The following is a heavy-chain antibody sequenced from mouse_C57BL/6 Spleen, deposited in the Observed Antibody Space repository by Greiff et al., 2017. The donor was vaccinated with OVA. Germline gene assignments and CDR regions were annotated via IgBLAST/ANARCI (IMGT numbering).Heavy chain of an antibody. V-gene: IGHV5-6*01. CDR2: ISSGGSYT. J-gene: IGHJ1*03. CDR3: ASYYGSSYGYFDV. Sequence: DVQLVESGGDLVKPGGSLKLSCAASGFTFSSYGMSWVRQTPDKRLEWVATISSGGSYTYYPDSVKGRFTISRDNAKNTLYLQMSSLKSEDTAMYYCASYYGSSYGYFDVWGTGTTVTVSS. D-gene: IGHD1-1*01. CDR1: GFTFSSYG.